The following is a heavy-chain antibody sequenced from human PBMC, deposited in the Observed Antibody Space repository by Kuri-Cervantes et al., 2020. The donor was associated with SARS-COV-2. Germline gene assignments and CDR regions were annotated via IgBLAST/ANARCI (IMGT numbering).Heavy chain of an antibody. V-gene: IGHV3-48*01. CDR2: ISSSSSTI. Sequence: ETLSLTCAASGFTFSSYSMNWVRQAPGKGLEWVSYISSSSSTIYYADSVKGRFTISRDNSKNTLYLQMNSLRAEDTAVYYCATIAIVVVFNNWFDPWGQGTLVTVSS. CDR1: GFTFSSYS. CDR3: ATIAIVVVFNNWFDP. D-gene: IGHD2-2*01. J-gene: IGHJ5*02.